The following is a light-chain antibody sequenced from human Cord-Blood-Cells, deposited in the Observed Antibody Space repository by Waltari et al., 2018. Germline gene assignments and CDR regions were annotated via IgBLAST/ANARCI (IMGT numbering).Light chain of an antibody. J-gene: IGKJ5*01. Sequence: EIVLTQSPATLSLSPGERATLSCRASQSVSSYLAWYQQKPGQAPRLLIYDASNRATCIPARFSGSVSGTDFTLTISSLEPEDFAVYYCQQRSNWPITFGQGTRLEIK. CDR1: QSVSSY. CDR2: DAS. V-gene: IGKV3-11*01. CDR3: QQRSNWPIT.